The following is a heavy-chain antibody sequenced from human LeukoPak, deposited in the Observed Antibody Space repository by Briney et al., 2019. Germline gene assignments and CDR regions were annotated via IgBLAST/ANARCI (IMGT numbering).Heavy chain of an antibody. Sequence: GGSLRLSCAASGFTVSSNYMSGVRQAPGKGLEWVSVIYSGGSIYYADSVKGRFTISRDNSKNTLYLQMNSLRAEDTAVYYCASTFYGDSPPYWGQGTLVTVSS. V-gene: IGHV3-66*01. J-gene: IGHJ4*02. CDR3: ASTFYGDSPPY. CDR2: IYSGGSI. D-gene: IGHD4-17*01. CDR1: GFTVSSNY.